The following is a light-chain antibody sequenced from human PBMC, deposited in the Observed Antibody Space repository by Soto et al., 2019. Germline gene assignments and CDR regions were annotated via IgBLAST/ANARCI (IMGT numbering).Light chain of an antibody. CDR3: GTWYSILIKFV. CDR1: SSKIGNYY. CDR2: END. Sequence: HCELKQPPSVFAGPGQKVTRSCPGGSSKIGNYYVSWHQQLPGTAPKLLIYENDKRPSGIPDRFSGSKSGTSATLGITGLQACVLADYYCGTWYSILIKFVFGTAAK. V-gene: IGLV1-51*02. J-gene: IGLJ1*01.